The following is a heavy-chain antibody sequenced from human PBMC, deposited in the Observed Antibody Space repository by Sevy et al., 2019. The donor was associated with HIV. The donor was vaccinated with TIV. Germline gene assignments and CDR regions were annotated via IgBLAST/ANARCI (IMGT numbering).Heavy chain of an antibody. CDR1: GGSVSSGSYY. J-gene: IGHJ6*02. Sequence: SETLSLTCTVSGGSVSSGSYYWSWIRQPPGKGLEWIGYIYYGGSTNYNPSLKSRVTISVDTSKNQFSLKLSSVTAADTAVYYCARGNSGYDYIYYYYGMDVWGQGTTVTVSS. V-gene: IGHV4-61*01. D-gene: IGHD5-12*01. CDR3: ARGNSGYDYIYYYYGMDV. CDR2: IYYGGST.